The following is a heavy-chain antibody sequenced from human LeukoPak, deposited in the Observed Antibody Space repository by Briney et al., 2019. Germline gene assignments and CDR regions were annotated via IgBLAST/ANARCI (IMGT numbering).Heavy chain of an antibody. CDR1: GFTFSSYA. CDR3: AGTAFYLDY. CDR2: ISGNGGST. J-gene: IGHJ4*02. Sequence: GSLRLSCAASGFTFSSYAMSWVRQAPGKGLEWVSLISGNGGSTYYADSVKGRFTISRDNSKNTLSLQMNNLRAEDTAVYYCAGTAFYLDYWGQGTLVTVSS. V-gene: IGHV3-23*01. D-gene: IGHD2-21*02.